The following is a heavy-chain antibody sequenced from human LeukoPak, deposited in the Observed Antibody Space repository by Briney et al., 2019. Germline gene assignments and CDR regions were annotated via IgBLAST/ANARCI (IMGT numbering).Heavy chain of an antibody. CDR2: ISGSGGST. Sequence: GGSLRLSCAASGFTFSSFALSWVRQAPGKGLEWVSAISGSGGSTYYADSVKGRFTISRDNSKNTLYLQMNSLRAEDTAVYYCAKDLDGYSYGPDYWGQGTLVTVSS. J-gene: IGHJ4*02. CDR1: GFTFSSFA. D-gene: IGHD5-18*01. CDR3: AKDLDGYSYGPDY. V-gene: IGHV3-23*01.